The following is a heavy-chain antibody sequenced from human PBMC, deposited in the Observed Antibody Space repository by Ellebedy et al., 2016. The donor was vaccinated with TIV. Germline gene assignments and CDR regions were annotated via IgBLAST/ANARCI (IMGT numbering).Heavy chain of an antibody. J-gene: IGHJ4*02. CDR2: ISSSSSTI. D-gene: IGHD1-26*01. V-gene: IGHV3-48*04. CDR1: GFTFSSYS. Sequence: GGSLRLSXAASGFTFSSYSMNWVRQAPGKGLEWVSYISSSSSTIYYADSVKGRFTISRDNAKNSLYLQMNSLRAEDTAVYYCARNTGSYVLGYWGQGTLVTVSS. CDR3: ARNTGSYVLGY.